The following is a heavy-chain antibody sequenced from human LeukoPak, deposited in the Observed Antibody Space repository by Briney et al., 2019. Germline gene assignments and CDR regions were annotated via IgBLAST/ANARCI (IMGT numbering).Heavy chain of an antibody. Sequence: GGSLRLSCAASGFTFSSYSMNWVRQAPGKGLVWVSRINSDGSSTSYADSVKGRFTISRDNAKNTLYLQMNSLRAEDTAVYYCARGPGYCSGGSCIYFDYWGQGTLVTVSS. CDR3: ARGPGYCSGGSCIYFDY. V-gene: IGHV3-74*01. D-gene: IGHD2-15*01. CDR1: GFTFSSYS. J-gene: IGHJ4*02. CDR2: INSDGSST.